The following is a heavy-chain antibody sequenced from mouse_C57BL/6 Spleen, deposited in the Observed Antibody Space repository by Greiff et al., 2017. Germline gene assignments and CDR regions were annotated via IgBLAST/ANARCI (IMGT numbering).Heavy chain of an antibody. CDR1: GFSLTSYA. D-gene: IGHD1-1*01. J-gene: IGHJ3*01. Sequence: VKLMESGPGLVAPSQSLSITCTVSGFSLTSYAISWVRQPPGKGLEWLGVIWTGGGTNYNSALKSRLSISKDNSKSQVFLKMNSLQTDDTARYYCARILNYYGSSYAWFAYWGQGTLVTVSA. CDR3: ARILNYYGSSYAWFAY. CDR2: IWTGGGT. V-gene: IGHV2-9-1*01.